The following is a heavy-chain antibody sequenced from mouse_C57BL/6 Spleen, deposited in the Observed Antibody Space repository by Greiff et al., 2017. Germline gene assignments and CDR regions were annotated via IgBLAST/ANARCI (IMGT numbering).Heavy chain of an antibody. CDR1: GFTFSSYA. J-gene: IGHJ3*01. D-gene: IGHD1-1*02. CDR3: AREGGPSWFAY. Sequence: EVKLMESGGGLVKPGGSLKLSCAASGFTFSSYAMSWVRQTPEKRLEWVATISAGGSYTNYPDNVKGRFTISRDNAKNNLYLQMSHLKSEDTAMYYCAREGGPSWFAYWGQGTLVTVSA. CDR2: ISAGGSYT. V-gene: IGHV5-4*01.